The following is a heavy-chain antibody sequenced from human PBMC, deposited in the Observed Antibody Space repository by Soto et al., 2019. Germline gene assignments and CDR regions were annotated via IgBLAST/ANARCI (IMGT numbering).Heavy chain of an antibody. CDR2: TYYRSNWRH. CDR3: ARGVAGSGFDL. J-gene: IGHJ4*02. D-gene: IGHD6-19*01. Sequence: PSQTLSLTCAISGDSVSSNTAAWNWIRSSPSRGLEWLGRTYYRSNWRHDYAVSVKSRITVNPDTSKNHFSLQLNSVTPEDTAVYYCARGVAGSGFDLWGQGTLATLS. V-gene: IGHV6-1*01. CDR1: GDSVSSNTAA.